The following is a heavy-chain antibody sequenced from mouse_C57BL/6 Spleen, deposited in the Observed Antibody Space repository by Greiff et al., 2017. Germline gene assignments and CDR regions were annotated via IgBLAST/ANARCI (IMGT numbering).Heavy chain of an antibody. Sequence: VQLKESGGGLVKPGGSLKLSCAASGFTFSSYAMSWVRQTPEKRLEWVATISDGGSYTYYPDNVKGRFTISRDNAKNNLYLQMSHLKSEDTAMYYCARETVVDVWGTGTTVTVSS. CDR3: ARETVVDV. CDR2: ISDGGSYT. J-gene: IGHJ1*03. V-gene: IGHV5-4*01. CDR1: GFTFSSYA. D-gene: IGHD4-1*01.